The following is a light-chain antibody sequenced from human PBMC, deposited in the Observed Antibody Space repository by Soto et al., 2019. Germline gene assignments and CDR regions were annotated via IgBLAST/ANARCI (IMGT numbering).Light chain of an antibody. V-gene: IGKV1-5*01. CDR2: DAS. Sequence: DIQMTQSPSTLSASVGDRVTITCRASQSINRWLAWYQQKPGKAPKLLIYDASRLESGVPSRFSGSGSGTEFAHSISIHKPDDFSTYYRQRFIVYWAFGQGTPVEI. CDR3: QRFIVYWA. CDR1: QSINRW. J-gene: IGKJ1*01.